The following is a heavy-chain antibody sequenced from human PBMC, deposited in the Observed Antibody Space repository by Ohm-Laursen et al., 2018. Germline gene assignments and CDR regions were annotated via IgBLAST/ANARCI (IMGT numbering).Heavy chain of an antibody. D-gene: IGHD2-2*02. CDR3: ARRIPLYGMDV. CDR2: ISSSGSTI. J-gene: IGHJ6*02. Sequence: SLRLSCAASGFTFSSYEMNWVRQAPGKGLEWVSYISSSGSTIYYADSVKGRFTISRDNAKNSLYLQMNSLRAEDTAIYYCARRIPLYGMDVWGQGTTVTVSS. CDR1: GFTFSSYE. V-gene: IGHV3-48*03.